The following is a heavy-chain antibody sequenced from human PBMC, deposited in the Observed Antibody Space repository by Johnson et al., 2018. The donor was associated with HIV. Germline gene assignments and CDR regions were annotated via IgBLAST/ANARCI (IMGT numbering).Heavy chain of an antibody. Sequence: VQLVESGGGLVQPGGSLRLSYAASGFTFSSYWMSWVRQAPGKGLEWVANIKQDGSEKYYVDSVKGRITISRDNAKNSLYLQMTSLRAEDTAVYYCARDQWMAGDGFDIWGQGTVVTVYS. D-gene: IGHD5-24*01. J-gene: IGHJ3*02. CDR3: ARDQWMAGDGFDI. CDR2: IKQDGSEK. V-gene: IGHV3-7*01. CDR1: GFTFSSYW.